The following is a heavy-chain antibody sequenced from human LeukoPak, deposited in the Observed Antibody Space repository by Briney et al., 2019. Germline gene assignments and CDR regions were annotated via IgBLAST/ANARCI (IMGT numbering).Heavy chain of an antibody. CDR3: ARGGSYLSAFDI. D-gene: IGHD1-26*01. CDR2: IYSGGST. V-gene: IGHV3-53*01. Sequence: GGSLRLSCAASGFTVSSNYMSWVRQAPGKGLEWVSVIYSGGSTYYADSVKGRFTISRDNSKNTLYLQMNSLGAEDTVVYYCARGGSYLSAFDIWGQGTMVTVSS. CDR1: GFTVSSNY. J-gene: IGHJ3*02.